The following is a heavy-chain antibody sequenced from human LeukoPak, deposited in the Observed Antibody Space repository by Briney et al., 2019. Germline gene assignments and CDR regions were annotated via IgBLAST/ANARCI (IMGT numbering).Heavy chain of an antibody. Sequence: GGSLRLSCAASGFIFSQYSMNWVRQAPGKGLEWVSAISNNGGYTYYADSVQGRFTISRDNSKSTLCLQMNSLRAEDTAVYYRAKQLGYCSDGSCYFPYWGQGTLVTVSS. D-gene: IGHD2-15*01. J-gene: IGHJ4*02. V-gene: IGHV3-23*01. CDR3: AKQLGYCSDGSCYFPY. CDR2: ISNNGGYT. CDR1: GFIFSQYS.